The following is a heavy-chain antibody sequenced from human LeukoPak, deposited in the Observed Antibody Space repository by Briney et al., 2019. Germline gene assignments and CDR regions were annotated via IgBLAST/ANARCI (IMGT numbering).Heavy chain of an antibody. Sequence: SETLSLTCAVSGGSISSYYWSWIRQPPGKGLEWVGYIYYSGHTNYNPSLKSRVTISVDTSKNQCSLRLISVTGADTAVYFCARGERPGIDYWGQGTLVAVSS. D-gene: IGHD1-14*01. CDR2: IYYSGHT. CDR3: ARGERPGIDY. J-gene: IGHJ4*02. V-gene: IGHV4-59*01. CDR1: GGSISSYY.